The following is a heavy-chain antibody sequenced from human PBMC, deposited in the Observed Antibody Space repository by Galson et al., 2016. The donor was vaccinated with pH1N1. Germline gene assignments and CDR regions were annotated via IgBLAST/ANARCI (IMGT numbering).Heavy chain of an antibody. D-gene: IGHD1-14*01. CDR3: ARMARVRGPDSEYYFDS. CDR1: GFSVSSGYY. Sequence: ETLSLTCGVSGFSVSSGYYWGWIRQPPGKGLEWLGSSYYSVRTYYNPSLRSRVAISVDTSKNQISLKLTSVTAADRAVYYCARMARVRGPDSEYYFDSWGQGLLVTVSS. V-gene: IGHV4-38-2*01. CDR2: SYYSVRT. J-gene: IGHJ4*02.